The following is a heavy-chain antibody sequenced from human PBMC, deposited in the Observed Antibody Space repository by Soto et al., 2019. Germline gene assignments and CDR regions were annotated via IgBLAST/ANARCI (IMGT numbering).Heavy chain of an antibody. D-gene: IGHD4-17*01. CDR3: ARGMRTTVTTVDAFDI. J-gene: IGHJ3*02. Sequence: GGSLRLSCAASGFTFSSYSMNWVRQAPGKGLEWVSSISSSSSYIYYADSVKGRFTISRDNAKNSLYLQMNSLRAEDTAVYYCARGMRTTVTTVDAFDIWGQGTMVTVSS. V-gene: IGHV3-21*01. CDR1: GFTFSSYS. CDR2: ISSSSSYI.